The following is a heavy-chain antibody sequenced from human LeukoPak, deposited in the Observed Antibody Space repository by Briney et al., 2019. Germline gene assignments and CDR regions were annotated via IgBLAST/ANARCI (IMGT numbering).Heavy chain of an antibody. V-gene: IGHV3-30*18. CDR1: GFTFSSYG. Sequence: GRSLRLSCAASGFTFSSYGMHWVRQAPGKGLEWVAVISYDGSNKYYADSVKGRFTTSRDNSKNTLYLQMNSLRAEDTAVYYCAKDRIRMVRGVIHYYYYGMDVWGKGTTITVSS. D-gene: IGHD3-10*01. CDR3: AKDRIRMVRGVIHYYYYGMDV. J-gene: IGHJ6*04. CDR2: ISYDGSNK.